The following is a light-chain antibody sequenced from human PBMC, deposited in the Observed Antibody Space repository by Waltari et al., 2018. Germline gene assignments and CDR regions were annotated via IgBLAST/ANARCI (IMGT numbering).Light chain of an antibody. V-gene: IGKV1-16*01. Sequence: DIQMTQSPSSLSASVGDTVTITCRASQGVSTYLAWYQQKLGKAPKPLIYYASNLESGVPPRFSGSGSGTEFTLTISSLQPEDFETYFCLQYDSAPWTFGQGTKVEIK. J-gene: IGKJ1*01. CDR2: YAS. CDR1: QGVSTY. CDR3: LQYDSAPWT.